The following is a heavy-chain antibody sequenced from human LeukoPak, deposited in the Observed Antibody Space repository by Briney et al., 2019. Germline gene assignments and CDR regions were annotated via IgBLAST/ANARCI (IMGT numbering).Heavy chain of an antibody. V-gene: IGHV1-2*02. CDR3: ARGHTVTAFDY. CDR1: GYTFIGYY. D-gene: IGHD2-21*02. CDR2: INPNSGDT. Sequence: GASVKVSCKASGYTFIGYYMHWVRQAPGQGLEWMGWINPNSGDTNSAQQFQGRVTMTRDTSISTAYMELSRLRSDDTAVYYCARGHTVTAFDYWGQGTLVTVSS. J-gene: IGHJ4*02.